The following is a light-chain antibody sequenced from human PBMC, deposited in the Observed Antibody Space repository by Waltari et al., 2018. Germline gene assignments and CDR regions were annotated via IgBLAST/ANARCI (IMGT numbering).Light chain of an antibody. J-gene: IGKJ2*01. CDR3: QQSYTMGYT. Sequence: DIQMTQSPSSLSASVGDRVTITCRASQTVSDYLNWYQKQPGKAPKLLIDAGSRLQRGVPSRFSGSGSGTDFTLSISSLQPEDFATYYCQQSYTMGYTFGQGTKLEIK. CDR1: QTVSDY. CDR2: AGS. V-gene: IGKV1-39*01.